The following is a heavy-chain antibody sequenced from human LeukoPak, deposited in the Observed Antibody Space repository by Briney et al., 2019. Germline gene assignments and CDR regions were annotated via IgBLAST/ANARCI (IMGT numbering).Heavy chain of an antibody. J-gene: IGHJ2*01. V-gene: IGHV1-2*02. CDR2: INPNSGGT. CDR1: GYTFTGYY. D-gene: IGHD1-26*01. CDR3: ARDWEGLGEYWYFDL. Sequence: ASVKVSCKASGYTFTGYYMHWVRQAPGQGLEWMGWINPNSGGTNYAQKFQGRVTMTRDTSISTAYMELSRLRSDDTAVYYCARDWEGLGEYWYFDLWGRGTLVTVSS.